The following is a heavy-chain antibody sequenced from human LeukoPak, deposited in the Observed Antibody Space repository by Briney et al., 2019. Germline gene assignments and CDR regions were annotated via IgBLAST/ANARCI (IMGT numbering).Heavy chain of an antibody. CDR2: ISGSGGSR. V-gene: IGHV3-23*01. D-gene: IGHD3-10*01. Sequence: PGRSLRLSYAAAGFTFTSHAMSWARLAPRKGLESVSAISGSGGSRYYAASVKGRFTIYRDNSKNTLYLQLNSQRAEDTAVYYCAKDLRYYGSGSYLDYWGQGTLVTVSS. CDR3: AKDLRYYGSGSYLDY. J-gene: IGHJ4*02. CDR1: GFTFTSHA.